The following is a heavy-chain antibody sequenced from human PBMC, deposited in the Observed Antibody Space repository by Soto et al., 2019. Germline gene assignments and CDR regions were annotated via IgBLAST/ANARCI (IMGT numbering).Heavy chain of an antibody. CDR1: GFSFNDYW. CDR3: VRGGISGGFSNYGS. Sequence: GGSLRLSCAAPGFSFNDYWMHWVRQAPGQGLLWVSRIHMDGRTTTYADSVKGRFTISRDNANNMMYLQMNSLRVEDTAVYYCVRGGISGGFSNYGSWGQGALVTVSS. CDR2: IHMDGRTT. V-gene: IGHV3-74*01. J-gene: IGHJ5*02. D-gene: IGHD1-26*01.